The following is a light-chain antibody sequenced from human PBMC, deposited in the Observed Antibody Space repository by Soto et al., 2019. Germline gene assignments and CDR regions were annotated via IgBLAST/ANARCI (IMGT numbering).Light chain of an antibody. Sequence: QSALTQPPSVAGAPGQRVTISCTGSTSNIGAGHKVHWYQQFPGTAPKLLIYDSTNRPSGVPVRFSGSKSDTSASLAITGLHADDAADYYCQSFDTMVIHLIFGGGTKVTVL. CDR1: TSNIGAGHK. CDR3: QSFDTMVIHLI. CDR2: DST. J-gene: IGLJ2*01. V-gene: IGLV1-40*01.